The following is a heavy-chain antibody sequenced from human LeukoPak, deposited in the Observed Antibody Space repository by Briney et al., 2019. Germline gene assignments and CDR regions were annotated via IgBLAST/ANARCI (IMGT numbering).Heavy chain of an antibody. D-gene: IGHD1-14*01. J-gene: IGHJ6*02. CDR3: ARDTNNGLDV. Sequence: GGSLRLSCAVSGFTFSDYYITWIRQAPGQGLEWVSHISSSGRLMQYADSVKGRFTITRDNAQNFMSLQMNSLKPEDTAVYYCARDTNNGLDVWGRGTTVTVSS. V-gene: IGHV3-11*01. CDR1: GFTFSDYY. CDR2: ISSSGRLM.